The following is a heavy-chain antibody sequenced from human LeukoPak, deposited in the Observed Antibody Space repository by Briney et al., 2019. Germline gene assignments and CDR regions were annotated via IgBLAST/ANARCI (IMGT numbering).Heavy chain of an antibody. Sequence: GESLRLSCAASGFTFSSYDMHWVRQVTGKRLEWVSTIGTAGDTSYPGSVKGRFTISRENGKNSLYLQMNSLTGGDTAVYYCARGGYGGNSVGWGVWGQGTTVTVSS. D-gene: IGHD4-23*01. J-gene: IGHJ6*02. CDR2: IGTAGDT. CDR1: GFTFSSYD. V-gene: IGHV3-13*01. CDR3: ARGGYGGNSVGWGV.